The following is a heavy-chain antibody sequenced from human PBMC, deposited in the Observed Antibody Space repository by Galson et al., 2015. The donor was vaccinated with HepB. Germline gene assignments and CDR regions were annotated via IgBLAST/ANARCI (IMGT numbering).Heavy chain of an antibody. CDR3: ARVSSGWYRLHGMDV. CDR1: GFTVSSNY. CDR2: IYSGGST. D-gene: IGHD6-19*01. J-gene: IGHJ6*02. Sequence: SLRLSCAASGFTVSSNYMSWVRQAPGKGLEWVSVIYSGGSTYYADSVKGRFTISRDNSKNTLYLQMNSLRAEDTAVYYCARVSSGWYRLHGMDVWGQGTTVTVSS. V-gene: IGHV3-53*01.